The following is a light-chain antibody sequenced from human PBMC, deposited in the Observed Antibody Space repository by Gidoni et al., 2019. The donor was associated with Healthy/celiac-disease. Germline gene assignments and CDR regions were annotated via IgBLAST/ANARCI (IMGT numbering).Light chain of an antibody. CDR3: QQYNSSVYX. J-gene: IGKJ2*01. V-gene: IGKV1-5*01. CDR1: QSISSW. Sequence: DIQMTQSPSTLSASVGDRVTITCRASQSISSWLAWYQQKPGKAPKLLIYDASSLESGVPSRFSGSGSGTEFTLTISSLQPDDFATYYCQQYNSSVYXFXQGTKLEIK. CDR2: DAS.